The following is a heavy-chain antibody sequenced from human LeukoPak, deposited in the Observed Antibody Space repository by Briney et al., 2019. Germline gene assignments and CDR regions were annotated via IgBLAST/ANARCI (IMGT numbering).Heavy chain of an antibody. V-gene: IGHV3-7*03. Sequence: PGGSLRLSCAASGFTVSSNYMSWVRQAPGKGLEWVANINQDGSEKYYVDSVKGRFTISRDNVKNSLYLQMNSLRVEDTAVYYCTRDGDGSGSYPLNSWGQGTLVTVSS. D-gene: IGHD3-10*01. CDR3: TRDGDGSGSYPLNS. J-gene: IGHJ4*02. CDR2: INQDGSEK. CDR1: GFTVSSNY.